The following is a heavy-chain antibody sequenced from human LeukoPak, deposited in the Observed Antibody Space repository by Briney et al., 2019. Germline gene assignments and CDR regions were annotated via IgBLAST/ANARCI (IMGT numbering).Heavy chain of an antibody. D-gene: IGHD3-22*01. CDR2: MSYDGSNE. J-gene: IGHJ2*01. CDR1: GFTFSSYA. CDR3: AKDPLRDYDSGGHYYDWYFDV. V-gene: IGHV3-30*18. Sequence: PGGSLRLSCAASGFTFSSYAMSWVRQVPGEGLEWVAVMSYDGSNEYYSESVKGRFTISRDNLKNTLYPQMNSLRHEDTAVYYCAKDPLRDYDSGGHYYDWYFDVWGRGTLVTVSS.